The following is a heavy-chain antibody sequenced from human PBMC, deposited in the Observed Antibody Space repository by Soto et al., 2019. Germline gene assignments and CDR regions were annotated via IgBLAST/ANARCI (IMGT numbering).Heavy chain of an antibody. CDR3: ARHSDFWSGYYPPYMDV. Sequence: GESLKISCKGSGYSFTSYWIGWVRQMPGKGLEWMGIIYPGDSDTRYSPSFQGQVTISADKSISTAYLQWSSLKAPDTAMYYCARHSDFWSGYYPPYMDVWGKGTTVTVS. J-gene: IGHJ6*03. V-gene: IGHV5-51*01. CDR1: GYSFTSYW. CDR2: IYPGDSDT. D-gene: IGHD3-3*01.